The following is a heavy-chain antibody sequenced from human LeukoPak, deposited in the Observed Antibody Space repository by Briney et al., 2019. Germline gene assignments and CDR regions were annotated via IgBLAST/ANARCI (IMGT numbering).Heavy chain of an antibody. CDR2: ISGSGDST. CDR3: AKGATVTNLNWYFDL. J-gene: IGHJ2*01. CDR1: GFTFSSYA. D-gene: IGHD4-17*01. V-gene: IGHV3-23*01. Sequence: GPLRLSCAASGFTFSSYAMSWVRQAPGKGLEWVSAISGSGDSTYYADSVKGRFTISRDNSYNTLYLQMNSLRAEDTAAYYCAKGATVTNLNWYFDLWGRGTLVTVSS.